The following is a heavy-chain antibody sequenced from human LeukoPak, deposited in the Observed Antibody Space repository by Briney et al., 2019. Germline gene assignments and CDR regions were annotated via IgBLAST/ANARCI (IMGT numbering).Heavy chain of an antibody. Sequence: GASVEVSCKASGYTFTSYGISWVRQAPGQGLEWMGWISAYNGNTNYAQKLQGRVAMTTDTSTSTAYMELRSLRSDDTAVYYCASGIAAAGLDYWGQGTLVTVSS. J-gene: IGHJ4*02. CDR2: ISAYNGNT. V-gene: IGHV1-18*01. CDR1: GYTFTSYG. CDR3: ASGIAAAGLDY. D-gene: IGHD6-13*01.